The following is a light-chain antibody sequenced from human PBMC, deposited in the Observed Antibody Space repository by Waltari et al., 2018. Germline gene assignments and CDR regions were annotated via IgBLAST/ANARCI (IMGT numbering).Light chain of an antibody. V-gene: IGKV3-11*01. Sequence: EIVLTQSPATLHLSPGDTATFSCRASQSVSSYLAWYQQKPGQAPRLLIYDASNRATGIPVRFSGSGSGTDFTLTISSLEPEDFAVYYCQQRSNWPYTFGQGTKLEIK. CDR1: QSVSSY. CDR3: QQRSNWPYT. J-gene: IGKJ2*01. CDR2: DAS.